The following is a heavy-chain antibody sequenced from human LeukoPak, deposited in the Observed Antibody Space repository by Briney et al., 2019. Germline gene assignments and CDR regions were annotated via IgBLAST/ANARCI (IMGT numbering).Heavy chain of an antibody. CDR2: IYYSGST. CDR1: GGSISSYY. D-gene: IGHD1-1*01. CDR3: ARTEPSGTTSH. V-gene: IGHV4-59*01. J-gene: IGHJ4*02. Sequence: SETLSLTCTVSGGSISSYYWSWIRQPPGKELEWIGYIYYSGSTNYNPSLKSRVTLSVDTARNQFSLSLRSMTAADTAVYYCARTEPSGTTSHWGQGTLVTVSS.